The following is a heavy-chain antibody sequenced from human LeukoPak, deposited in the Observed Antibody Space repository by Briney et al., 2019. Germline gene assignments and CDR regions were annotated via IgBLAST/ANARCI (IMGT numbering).Heavy chain of an antibody. Sequence: SETLSLTCTVSGGSISSYYWSWIRQPPGKGLEGIGYIYYSGSTNYNPSLKSRVTISVDTSKNQFSLKLSSVTAADAAVYYCATTNCSGGSCYSVWGQGTLVTVSS. CDR2: IYYSGST. V-gene: IGHV4-59*01. CDR1: GGSISSYY. CDR3: ATTNCSGGSCYSV. J-gene: IGHJ4*02. D-gene: IGHD2-15*01.